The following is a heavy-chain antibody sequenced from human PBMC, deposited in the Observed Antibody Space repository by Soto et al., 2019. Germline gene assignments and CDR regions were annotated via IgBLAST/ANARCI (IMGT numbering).Heavy chain of an antibody. V-gene: IGHV3-33*01. CDR3: ARDPAYYDILTGYYPYYFDY. Sequence: PGGSLRLSCAASGFTFSSYGMHWVRQAPGKGLERVAVIWYDGSNKYYADSVKGRFTISRDNSKNTLYLQMNSLRAEDTAVYYCARDPAYYDILTGYYPYYFDYWGQGTLVTVSS. CDR2: IWYDGSNK. CDR1: GFTFSSYG. J-gene: IGHJ4*02. D-gene: IGHD3-9*01.